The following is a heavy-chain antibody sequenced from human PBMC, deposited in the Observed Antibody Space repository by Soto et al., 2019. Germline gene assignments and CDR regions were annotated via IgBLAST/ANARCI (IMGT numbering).Heavy chain of an antibody. CDR1: GYTFTSYY. CDR2: INPSGGST. V-gene: IGHV1-46*01. CDR3: AGYSSGWYGMDV. J-gene: IGHJ6*02. Sequence: ASVKVSCKASGYTFTSYYMHWVRQAPGQGLEWMGIINPSGGSTSYAQKFQGRVTMTRDTSTSTVYVELSSLRSEDTAVYYCAGYSSGWYGMDVWGQGTTVTVSS. D-gene: IGHD6-19*01.